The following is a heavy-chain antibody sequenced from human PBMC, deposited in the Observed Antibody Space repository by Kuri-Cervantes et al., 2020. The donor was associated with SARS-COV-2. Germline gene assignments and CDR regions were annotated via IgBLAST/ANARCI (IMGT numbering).Heavy chain of an antibody. D-gene: IGHD3-3*01. CDR2: INPDGSYT. Sequence: LSLTCAASGFTFSGHWIHWVRQAPGKGLVWVSRINPDGSYTNNADSVKGRFTLSRDNAKNMLFLQMNSLRAEDTAVYYCARDRYYHDFWSGLAGEKPYYYYYGMDVWAQGPSATFPS. V-gene: IGHV3-74*01. CDR1: GFTFSGHW. CDR3: ARDRYYHDFWSGLAGEKPYYYYYGMDV. J-gene: IGHJ6*02.